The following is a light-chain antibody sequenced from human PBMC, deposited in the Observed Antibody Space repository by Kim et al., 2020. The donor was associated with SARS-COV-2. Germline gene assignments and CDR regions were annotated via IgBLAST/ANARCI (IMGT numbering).Light chain of an antibody. V-gene: IGKV3-20*01. J-gene: IGKJ1*01. Sequence: EISLTQSPGTLSLSPGERATLSCRTSQSVSSSYLAWYQQKPGQAPRLLIYGASSRATGIPDRFRGSGSGTDFTLTISRLEPEDFAVYYCQQYSSSPTFGQGTKVDIK. CDR2: GAS. CDR3: QQYSSSPT. CDR1: QSVSSSY.